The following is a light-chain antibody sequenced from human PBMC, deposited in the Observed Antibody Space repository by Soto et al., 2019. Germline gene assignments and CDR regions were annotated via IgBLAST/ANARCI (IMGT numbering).Light chain of an antibody. J-gene: IGKJ1*01. V-gene: IGKV1-5*03. Sequence: SQCPSTLSASIGDRVTITCRASQSISVLLAWYQQKPGKAPKLLIFKASTLESGVPSRFSGSGSGTDFTLTISSLQPDDFATYYCQLYNSYLWRFGQGTKV. CDR3: QLYNSYLWR. CDR2: KAS. CDR1: QSISVL.